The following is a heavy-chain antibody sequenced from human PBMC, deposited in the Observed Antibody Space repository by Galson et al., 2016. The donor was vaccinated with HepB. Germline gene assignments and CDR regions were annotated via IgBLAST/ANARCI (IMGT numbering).Heavy chain of an antibody. J-gene: IGHJ4*02. V-gene: IGHV1-3*01. CDR3: ARQFPGVQWDF. D-gene: IGHD2-8*01. Sequence: SVKVSCKASGYTFPAYTVHWVRQAPGQRLEWMGWFHPGGGGTKYFPKFEGRATFSGDTSASTAYLELDSLRSEDTAVYYCARQFPGVQWDFWGQGSLVTVSS. CDR1: GYTFPAYT. CDR2: FHPGGGGT.